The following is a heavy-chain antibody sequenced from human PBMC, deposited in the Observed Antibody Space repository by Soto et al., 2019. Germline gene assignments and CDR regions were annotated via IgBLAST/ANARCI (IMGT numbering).Heavy chain of an antibody. J-gene: IGHJ4*02. CDR3: GKVLIGATRHTDVDS. CDR2: VYYDEST. V-gene: IGHV4-39*01. D-gene: IGHD2-15*01. CDR1: GVYLKSGHYY. Sequence: SETLSLTCRVSGVYLKSGHYYWVWIRQSPGKGLAWIASVYYDESTYYNPSLKSRVTISIDKPKNQFSLTLKSVTAADTAVYYCGKVLIGATRHTDVDSWGQGALVTVSS.